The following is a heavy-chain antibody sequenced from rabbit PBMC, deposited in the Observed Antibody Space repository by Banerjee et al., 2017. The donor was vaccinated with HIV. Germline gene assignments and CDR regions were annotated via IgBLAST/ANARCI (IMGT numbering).Heavy chain of an antibody. CDR1: GFSCSNSYW. CDR2: IGTGSSGST. CDR3: ARDDYDANYFSL. Sequence: QPQLVEAGGVLVKPEGSLTLTCTAAGFSCSNSYWICWGRQAPGKRVEWIGCIGTGSSGSTYDACWAKGRFTITAPSSTTVTLQMTSLTVADTAYYCGARDDYDANYFSLWGQGTLVTVS. V-gene: IGHV1S45*01. D-gene: IGHD2-1*01. J-gene: IGHJ4*01.